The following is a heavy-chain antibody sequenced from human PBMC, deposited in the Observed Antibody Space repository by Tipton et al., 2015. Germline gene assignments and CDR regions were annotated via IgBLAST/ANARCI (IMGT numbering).Heavy chain of an antibody. CDR1: GDSINRYY. CDR3: ARVLCGGDGYSAGD. CDR2: IYYRGST. J-gene: IGHJ4*02. D-gene: IGHD2-21*02. Sequence: TLSLTCSVSGDSINRYYWSWIRQPPGKGLECIGYIYYRGSTNYNPSLKSRVTISVDTSKNQFSLKLSSVTAADTAVYYCARVLCGGDGYSAGDWGQGTLVTVSS. V-gene: IGHV4-59*08.